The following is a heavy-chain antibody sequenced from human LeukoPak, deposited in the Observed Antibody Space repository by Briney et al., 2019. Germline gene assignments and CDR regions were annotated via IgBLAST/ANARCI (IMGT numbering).Heavy chain of an antibody. J-gene: IGHJ4*02. CDR2: INPNSGGT. V-gene: IGHV1-2*02. Sequence: ASVKVSCKASGYTFAGYYMHWVRQAPGQGLEWMGWINPNSGGTNYAQKFQGRVTMTRDTSISTAYMELSRLRSDDTAVYYCARDRSMEWLFDYWGQGTLVTVSS. CDR3: ARDRSMEWLFDY. CDR1: GYTFAGYY. D-gene: IGHD3-3*01.